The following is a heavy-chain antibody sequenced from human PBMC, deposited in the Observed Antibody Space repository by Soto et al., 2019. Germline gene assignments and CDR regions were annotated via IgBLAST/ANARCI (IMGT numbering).Heavy chain of an antibody. CDR2: INPSGGST. CDR3: ARGGNVEMATKRLSSPKVGSYYYGMDV. V-gene: IGHV1-46*01. J-gene: IGHJ6*02. CDR1: GYTFTSYY. D-gene: IGHD5-12*01. Sequence: ASVKVSCKASGYTFTSYYTHWVRQAPGQGLEWMGIINPSGGSTSYAQKFQGRVTMTRDTSTSTVYMELSSLRSEDTAVYYCARGGNVEMATKRLSSPKVGSYYYGMDVWGQGTTVTVSS.